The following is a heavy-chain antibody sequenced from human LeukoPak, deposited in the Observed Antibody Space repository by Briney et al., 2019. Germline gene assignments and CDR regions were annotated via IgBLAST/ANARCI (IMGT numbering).Heavy chain of an antibody. D-gene: IGHD3-16*01. J-gene: IGHJ3*02. Sequence: SETLSLTCTVFGGSISNFWGWIRQPPGKGLEWIGSIHYTGNTYYNASLKSRVTMSVDTSKNQFSLKLSSMTAADTAVYYCARQFSLGAFDIWGQGPMVSVSS. CDR2: IHYTGNT. V-gene: IGHV4-39*01. CDR3: ARQFSLGAFDI. CDR1: GGSISNF.